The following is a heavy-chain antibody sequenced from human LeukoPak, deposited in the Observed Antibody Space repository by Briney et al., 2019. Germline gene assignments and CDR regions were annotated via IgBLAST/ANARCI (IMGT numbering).Heavy chain of an antibody. CDR2: ISYDGSNK. Sequence: PGGSLRLSCAASGFMFSSYGMHWVRQAPGQGLVCVAAISYDGSNKYYGDSVKGRFTISRDNSKNTLYLEMNNLRPEDTGVYYCAKDGGSGWPLDSWGQGTLVTVSS. V-gene: IGHV3-30*18. CDR3: AKDGGSGWPLDS. D-gene: IGHD6-19*01. CDR1: GFMFSSYG. J-gene: IGHJ4*02.